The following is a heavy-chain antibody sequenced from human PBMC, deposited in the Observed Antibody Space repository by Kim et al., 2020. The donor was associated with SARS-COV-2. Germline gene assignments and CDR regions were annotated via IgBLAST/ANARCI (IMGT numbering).Heavy chain of an antibody. Sequence: SETLSLTCTVSGGSISSYYWSWIRQPAGKGLEWIGRFYTSGSTNYNPSLKSRVTMSVDMSKNQFSLKLRSVTAADTAVYYCARDISESGSYDWFDPWGQGTLVTVSS. CDR1: GGSISSYY. J-gene: IGHJ5*02. V-gene: IGHV4-4*07. CDR3: ARDISESGSYDWFDP. CDR2: FYTSGST. D-gene: IGHD3-10*01.